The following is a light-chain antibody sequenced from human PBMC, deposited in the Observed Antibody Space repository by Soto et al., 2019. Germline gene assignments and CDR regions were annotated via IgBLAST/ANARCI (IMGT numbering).Light chain of an antibody. J-gene: IGLJ2*01. Sequence: QSALTQPASVSGSPEQSITISCTGTSSNVGSYSLVSWYQQHPGKAPTVIIYEVNKRPSGVSNRFSGSKSGNTASLTISGLQTVDEADYYCCSYAGGSTFLFGGGTKLTVL. CDR1: SSNVGSYSL. CDR3: CSYAGGSTFL. V-gene: IGLV2-23*02. CDR2: EVN.